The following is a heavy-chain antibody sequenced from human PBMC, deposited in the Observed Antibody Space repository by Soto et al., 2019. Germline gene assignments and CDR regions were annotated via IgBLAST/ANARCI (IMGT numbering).Heavy chain of an antibody. CDR3: AGDPDSHYNDSHASSYP. Sequence: QVQLVQSGAEVKKPGSSVKVSCKASGGTFSTYTITWVRQAPGQGLEWMGRIIPIIGIINYAQKFQGRVTISAVTFTGTAYMELLGLRSDDTAVYYCAGDPDSHYNDSHASSYPWGQGTLVTVSS. CDR2: IIPIIGII. CDR1: GGTFSTYT. V-gene: IGHV1-69*08. J-gene: IGHJ5*02. D-gene: IGHD4-4*01.